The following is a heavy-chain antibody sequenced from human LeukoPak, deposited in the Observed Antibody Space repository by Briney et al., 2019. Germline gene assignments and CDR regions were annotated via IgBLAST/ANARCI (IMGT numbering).Heavy chain of an antibody. J-gene: IGHJ4*02. CDR1: GYTFTSYG. V-gene: IGHV1-18*01. CDR3: TRDLLRPYYFDY. D-gene: IGHD1-26*01. CDR2: ISAYNGNT. Sequence: ASVKVSCKASGYTFTSYGISWVRQAPGQGLEWMGWISAYNGNTNYAQKLQGRVTMTTDTSTSTAYMELRSLRSDDTAVYYCTRDLLRPYYFDYWGQGTLVTVSS.